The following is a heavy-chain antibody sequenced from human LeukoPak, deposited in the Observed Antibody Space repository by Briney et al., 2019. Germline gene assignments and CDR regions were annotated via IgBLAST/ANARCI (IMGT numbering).Heavy chain of an antibody. J-gene: IGHJ4*02. Sequence: GGSLRLSCAASEFIFSTYTMHWVRQAPGKGLEWVAIISNDGSSKYYADSVKGRFTISRDNSKNTLDLQMNSLRAEDTAVYYCARIRTGYYFDYWGQGTLVTVSS. V-gene: IGHV3-30-3*01. CDR2: ISNDGSSK. D-gene: IGHD3-10*01. CDR3: ARIRTGYYFDY. CDR1: EFIFSTYT.